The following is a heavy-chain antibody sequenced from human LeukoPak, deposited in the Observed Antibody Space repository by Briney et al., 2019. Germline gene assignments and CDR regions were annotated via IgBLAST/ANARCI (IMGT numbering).Heavy chain of an antibody. Sequence: GGSLRLSRAASRFTFSSYGMHWVRQAPGKGLEWVAFISNDGSNKYYVDSVKGRFTISRDNSKNTLYLQMNSLRAEDTAVYYCATLNTAYDKAWFDPWGQGTLVIVSS. J-gene: IGHJ5*02. CDR2: ISNDGSNK. CDR3: ATLNTAYDKAWFDP. V-gene: IGHV3-30*03. D-gene: IGHD5-12*01. CDR1: RFTFSSYG.